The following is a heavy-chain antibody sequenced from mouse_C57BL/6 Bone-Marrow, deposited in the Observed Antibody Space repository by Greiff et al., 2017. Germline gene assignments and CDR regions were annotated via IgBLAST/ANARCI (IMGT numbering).Heavy chain of an antibody. CDR1: GYTFTSYW. CDR3: AREGSTMVPYYFDY. J-gene: IGHJ2*01. CDR2: IDPSDSYT. Sequence: QVQLQQPGAELVMPGASVKLSCKASGYTFTSYWMHWVKQTPGQGLEWIGEIDPSDSYTNYNQKFKGKSTLTVDKSSSTAYMQLSSLTSEDSAVYYCAREGSTMVPYYFDYWGQGTTLTGSS. V-gene: IGHV1-69*01. D-gene: IGHD2-2*01.